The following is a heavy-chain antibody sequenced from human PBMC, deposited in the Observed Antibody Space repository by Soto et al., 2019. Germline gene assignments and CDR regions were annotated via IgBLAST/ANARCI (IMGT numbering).Heavy chain of an antibody. CDR2: VSGRGHNT. V-gene: IGHV3-23*01. D-gene: IGHD1-7*01. Sequence: EVQLLESGGGLVQPGGSLRLSCAASGFTFSSYAMSWVRQAPGKGLEWVSTVSGRGHNTYDAYSVKVRFTISRDYSKSMLFLQMNNLRVDDTAVYYCASTPWNYEENRYFDYWGQGTLVTVSS. CDR1: GFTFSSYA. CDR3: ASTPWNYEENRYFDY. J-gene: IGHJ4*02.